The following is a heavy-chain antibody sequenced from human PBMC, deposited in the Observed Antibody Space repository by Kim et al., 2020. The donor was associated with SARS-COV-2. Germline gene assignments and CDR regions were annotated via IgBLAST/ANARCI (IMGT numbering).Heavy chain of an antibody. V-gene: IGHV3-74*01. Sequence: DSVKGRFTISRDNAKNTFYLQMNSLRGEDTAMYYCARGLAGTTGDEAFDIWGQGTMVTVSS. D-gene: IGHD1-1*01. J-gene: IGHJ3*02. CDR3: ARGLAGTTGDEAFDI.